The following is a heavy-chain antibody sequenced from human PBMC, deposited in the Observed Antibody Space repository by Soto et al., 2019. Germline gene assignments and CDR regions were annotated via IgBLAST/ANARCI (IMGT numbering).Heavy chain of an antibody. CDR2: IYYSGST. CDR3: ARDKSGYDFWSGYYYYYGMDV. D-gene: IGHD3-3*01. CDR1: GGSISSGDYY. Sequence: PSETLSLTXTVSGGSISSGDYYWSWIRQPPGKGLEWIGYIYYSGSTYYNPSLKSRVTISVDTSKNQFSLKLSSVTAADTAVYYCARDKSGYDFWSGYYYYYGMDVWGQGTTVTVSS. J-gene: IGHJ6*02. V-gene: IGHV4-30-4*01.